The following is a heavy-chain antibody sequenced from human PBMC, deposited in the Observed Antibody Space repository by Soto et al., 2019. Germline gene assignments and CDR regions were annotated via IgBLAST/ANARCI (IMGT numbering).Heavy chain of an antibody. CDR3: ARDDARNYYGSGSYYASYYYYGMDV. J-gene: IGHJ6*02. V-gene: IGHV1-69*13. Sequence: GASVKVSCKASGGTFSSYAISWVRQAPGQGLEWMGGIIPIFGTANYAQKFQGRVTITADESTSTAYMELSSLRSEDTAVYYCARDDARNYYGSGSYYASYYYYGMDVWGQGTTVTVS. CDR2: IIPIFGTA. D-gene: IGHD3-10*01. CDR1: GGTFSSYA.